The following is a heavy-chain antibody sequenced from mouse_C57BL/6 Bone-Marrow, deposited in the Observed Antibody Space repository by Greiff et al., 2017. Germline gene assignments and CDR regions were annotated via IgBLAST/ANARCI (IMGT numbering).Heavy chain of an antibody. CDR2: IDPSDSYT. J-gene: IGHJ3*01. CDR3: AREGLRGFAY. Sequence: VQLQQPGAELVKPGASVKLSCKASGYTFTSYWMQWVKQRPGQGLEWIGEIDPSDSYTNYNQKFKGKATLTVDTSSSTAYMQLSSLTSEDSAVYYCAREGLRGFAYWGRGTLVTVAA. CDR1: GYTFTSYW. D-gene: IGHD3-1*01. V-gene: IGHV1-50*01.